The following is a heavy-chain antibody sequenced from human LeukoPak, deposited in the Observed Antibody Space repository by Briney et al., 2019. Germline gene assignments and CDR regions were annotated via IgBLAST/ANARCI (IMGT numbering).Heavy chain of an antibody. J-gene: IGHJ3*02. V-gene: IGHV4-4*07. CDR3: ARDQHSSSWYWGWAFDI. D-gene: IGHD6-13*01. CDR1: GGSISSYY. CDR2: IYTSGST. Sequence: SETLSLTCTVSGGSISSYYWSWIRQPAAKGPEWIGRIYTSGSTNYNPSLKSRVTMSVDTSKNQFSLKLSSVTAADTAVYYCARDQHSSSWYWGWAFDIWGQGTMVTVSS.